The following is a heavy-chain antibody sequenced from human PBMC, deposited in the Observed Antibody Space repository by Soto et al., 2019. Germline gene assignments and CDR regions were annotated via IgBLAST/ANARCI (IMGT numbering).Heavy chain of an antibody. CDR3: ARDPRMVVEGSHGMDV. V-gene: IGHV3-21*01. CDR2: ISSSGSYI. J-gene: IGHJ6*02. Sequence: GGSLRLSCAASGFTFSSYSMNWVRQAPGKGLEWVSSISSSGSYIYYADSVKGRFTISRDNAKNSLYLQMNSLRAEDTAVYYCARDPRMVVEGSHGMDVWGQGTTVTVSS. D-gene: IGHD2-15*01. CDR1: GFTFSSYS.